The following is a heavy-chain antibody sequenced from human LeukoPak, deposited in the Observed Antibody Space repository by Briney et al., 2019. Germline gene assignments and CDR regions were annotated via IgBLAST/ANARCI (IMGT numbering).Heavy chain of an antibody. V-gene: IGHV3-21*01. CDR2: ISSSSSYI. CDR3: ARSLYSSSWFGPYYFDY. CDR1: GFTFSSYS. J-gene: IGHJ4*02. Sequence: GGSLRLSCAASGFTFSSYSMNWVRQAPGKGLEWVSSISSSSSYIYYADSVKGRFTISRDNAKNSLCLQMNSLRAEDTAVYYCARSLYSSSWFGPYYFDYWGQGTLVTVSS. D-gene: IGHD6-13*01.